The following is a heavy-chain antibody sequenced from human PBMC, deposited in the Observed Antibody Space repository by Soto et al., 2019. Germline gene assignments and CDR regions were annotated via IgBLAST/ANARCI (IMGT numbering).Heavy chain of an antibody. V-gene: IGHV4-61*01. Sequence: SETLALTCTVSGGSVSSGSYYWSWIRQPPGKGLEWIGYIYYSGSTNYNPSLKSRVTISVDTSKNQFSLKLSSVTAADTAVYYCARADCRRTRCSAIDWFDPWGQGNLVTVSS. J-gene: IGHJ5*02. CDR3: ARADCRRTRCSAIDWFDP. CDR2: IYYSGST. CDR1: GGSVSSGSYY. D-gene: IGHD2-2*01.